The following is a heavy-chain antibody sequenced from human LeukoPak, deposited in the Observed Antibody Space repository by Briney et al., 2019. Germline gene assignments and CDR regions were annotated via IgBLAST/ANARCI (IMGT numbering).Heavy chain of an antibody. V-gene: IGHV3-30*18. CDR3: AKGGLYGCSSTSCYPFLRPFDY. J-gene: IGHJ4*02. CDR2: ISYDGSNK. CDR1: GFTFSSYG. D-gene: IGHD2-2*01. Sequence: GGSLRLSCAASGFTFSSYGMHWVRQAPGKGLEWVAVISYDGSNKYYADSVKGRFTISRDNSKNTLHLQMNSLRAEDTAVYYCAKGGLYGCSSTSCYPFLRPFDYWGQGTLVTVSS.